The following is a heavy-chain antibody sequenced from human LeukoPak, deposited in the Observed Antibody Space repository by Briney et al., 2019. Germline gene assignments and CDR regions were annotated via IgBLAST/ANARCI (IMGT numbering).Heavy chain of an antibody. CDR2: INPNTGGT. D-gene: IGHD1-14*01. Sequence: ASVKVSCKASGCTFTGYCMYWVRKAPGQGLEWMGWINPNTGGTIYAQKFQGRVTMTRDTSITTAYMKLSSLTSDDTAIYYCARKGGPRINAFDFWGQGTMVTVSS. CDR1: GCTFTGYC. J-gene: IGHJ3*01. CDR3: ARKGGPRINAFDF. V-gene: IGHV1-2*02.